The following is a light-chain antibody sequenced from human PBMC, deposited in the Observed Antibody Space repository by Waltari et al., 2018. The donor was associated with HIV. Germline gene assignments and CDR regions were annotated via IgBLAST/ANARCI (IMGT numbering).Light chain of an antibody. CDR1: SSNIENDN. CDR3: LGWDSRLSGYV. Sequence: QSVLTQPPSASGTPGQRVTISCSGSSSNIENDNVYWYQQLTGAAPRLLIYKDNQQPSGVPDRFTGSKSGASASLAISGLRSEDEADYYCLGWDSRLSGYVFGTGTKVTVL. CDR2: KDN. J-gene: IGLJ1*01. V-gene: IGLV1-47*01.